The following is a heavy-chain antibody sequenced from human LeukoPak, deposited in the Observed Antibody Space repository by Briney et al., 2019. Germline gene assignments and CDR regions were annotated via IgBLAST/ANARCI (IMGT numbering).Heavy chain of an antibody. CDR1: GFTFDDYA. CDR3: AKSGAAGDYFDY. J-gene: IGHJ4*02. CDR2: ISWNSGSI. V-gene: IGHV3-9*03. D-gene: IGHD6-13*01. Sequence: GGSLRLSCAASGFTFDDYAMHWVRHAPGKGLEWVSGISWNSGSIGYADSVKGRFTISRDNAKNSLYLQMNSLRAEDMALYYCAKSGAAGDYFDYWGQGTLVTVSS.